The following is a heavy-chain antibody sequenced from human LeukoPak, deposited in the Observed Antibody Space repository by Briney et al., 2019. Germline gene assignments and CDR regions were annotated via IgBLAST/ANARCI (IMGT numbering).Heavy chain of an antibody. J-gene: IGHJ5*02. CDR2: IKQDGSDK. V-gene: IGHV3-7*01. Sequence: GGSLRLSCAASGFTFTKYWMTWVRQAPGKRLEWGGNIKQDGSDKNYMDSVKGRFTISRDNTKNSLYLQMNSLRAEDTAVYYCARVIYNNLGDWFDPWGQGTLVTVSS. CDR1: GFTFTKYW. D-gene: IGHD1-14*01. CDR3: ARVIYNNLGDWFDP.